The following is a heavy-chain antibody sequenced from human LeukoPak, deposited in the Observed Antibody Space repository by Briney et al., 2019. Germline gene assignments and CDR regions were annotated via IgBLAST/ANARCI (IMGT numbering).Heavy chain of an antibody. D-gene: IGHD3-3*01. Sequence: SSETLSLTCAVYGGSFSGYYWGWIRQPPGKGLEWIGSIYYSGSTYYNPSLKSRVTISVDTSKNQFSLKLSSVTAADTAVYYCRGAYYDFWSGYHLFDYWGQGTLVTVSS. V-gene: IGHV4-39*01. CDR3: RGAYYDFWSGYHLFDY. CDR2: IYYSGST. CDR1: GGSFSGYY. J-gene: IGHJ4*02.